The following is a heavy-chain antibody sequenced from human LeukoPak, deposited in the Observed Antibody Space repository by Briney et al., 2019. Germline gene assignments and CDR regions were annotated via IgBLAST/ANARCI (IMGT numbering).Heavy chain of an antibody. Sequence: GGSLRLSCAASGFTFSDYYMSWIRQAPGKGLEWVSYISSSGSTIYYADSVKGRFTISRDNAKNSLYLQMNSLRAEDTAVYYCARPRDTAIDWYFDLWGRGTLVTVSS. J-gene: IGHJ2*01. CDR1: GFTFSDYY. V-gene: IGHV3-11*01. CDR3: ARPRDTAIDWYFDL. CDR2: ISSSGSTI. D-gene: IGHD5-18*01.